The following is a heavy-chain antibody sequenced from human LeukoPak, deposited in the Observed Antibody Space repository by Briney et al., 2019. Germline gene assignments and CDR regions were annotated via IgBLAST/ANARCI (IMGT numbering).Heavy chain of an antibody. D-gene: IGHD3-22*01. Sequence: GGSLRLSCAASGFTFSSYGMHWVRQAPGKGLEGVAFIRYDGSNKYYADSVKGRFTIARDNSKNTLYLQMNSLRAEDTAVYYCAKESTMIVVDTFDYWGLGTLVTVSS. CDR1: GFTFSSYG. CDR2: IRYDGSNK. V-gene: IGHV3-30*02. J-gene: IGHJ4*02. CDR3: AKESTMIVVDTFDY.